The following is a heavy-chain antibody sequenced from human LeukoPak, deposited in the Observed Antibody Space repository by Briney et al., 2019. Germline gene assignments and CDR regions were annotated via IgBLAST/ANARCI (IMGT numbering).Heavy chain of an antibody. Sequence: PSETLSLTCTVSGGSISSGSYYWSWIRQPAGKGLEWIGRIYTSGSTNYNPSLKSRVTISVDTSKNQFSLKLSSVTAADTAIYYCARSGPYYYYYYMDVWGKGTTVTISS. CDR1: GGSISSGSYY. J-gene: IGHJ6*03. CDR2: IYTSGST. D-gene: IGHD2-8*02. CDR3: ARSGPYYYYYYMDV. V-gene: IGHV4-61*02.